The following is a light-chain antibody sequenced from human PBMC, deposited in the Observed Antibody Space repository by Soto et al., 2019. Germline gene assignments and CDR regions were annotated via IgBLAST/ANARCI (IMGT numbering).Light chain of an antibody. J-gene: IGKJ2*01. CDR3: MQALQTPYT. V-gene: IGKV2-28*01. CDR2: LGS. CDR1: QSLLHSNGYNY. Sequence: DIVMTQSPLSLPVTPGEPASISCRSSQSLLHSNGYNYLDWYLQKPGQSPQLLIYLGSNRASGVPDWFSGSGSGTDFTLTISRVEAEDVGVYYCMQALQTPYTFGQGTKLEIK.